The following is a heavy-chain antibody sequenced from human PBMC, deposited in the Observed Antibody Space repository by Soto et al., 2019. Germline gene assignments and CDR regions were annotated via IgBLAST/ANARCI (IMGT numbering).Heavy chain of an antibody. D-gene: IGHD2-15*01. CDR2: INHSGST. CDR3: AIHGGYCSGGSCPLSYYYGMDV. J-gene: IGHJ6*02. Sequence: SETLSLTCAVYGGSFSGYYWSWIRQPPGKGLEWIGEINHSGSTNYNPSPKSRVTISVDTSKNQFSLKLSSVTAADTAVYYCAIHGGYCSGGSCPLSYYYGMDVWGQGTTVTVSS. CDR1: GGSFSGYY. V-gene: IGHV4-34*01.